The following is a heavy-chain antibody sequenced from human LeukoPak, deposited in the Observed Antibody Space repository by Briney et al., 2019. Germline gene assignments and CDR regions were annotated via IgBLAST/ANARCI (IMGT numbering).Heavy chain of an antibody. CDR2: IYYRGST. J-gene: IGHJ4*02. CDR3: ARYKAADYFDY. CDR1: GGSISSYY. D-gene: IGHD6-25*01. V-gene: IGHV4-59*01. Sequence: PSETLSLTCTVSGGSISSYYWSWIRQPPGKGLEWIGYIYYRGSTNYSPSLKSRVTISVDTSKNHFSLKLSSVTAADTAVYYCARYKAADYFDYWGQGTLVTVSS.